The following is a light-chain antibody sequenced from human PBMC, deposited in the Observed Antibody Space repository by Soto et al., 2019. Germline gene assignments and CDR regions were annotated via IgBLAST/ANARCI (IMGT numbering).Light chain of an antibody. J-gene: IGKJ1*01. CDR3: QQYGDSPRT. CDR1: QSVSSSY. Sequence: EIVLPQSPGALSLSPGERATLSCRASQSVSSSYLAWYQQKPGQAPRLLIYGASSRATGIPDRFSGSGSGTDFTLTISRLEPEDFAVYYCQQYGDSPRTFGQGTKVDSK. V-gene: IGKV3-20*01. CDR2: GAS.